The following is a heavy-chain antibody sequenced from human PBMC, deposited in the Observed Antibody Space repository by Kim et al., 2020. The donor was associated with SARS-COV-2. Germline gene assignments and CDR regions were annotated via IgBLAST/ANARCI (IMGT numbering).Heavy chain of an antibody. CDR1: GGSISSYY. Sequence: SETLSLTCTVSGGSISSYYWSWIRQPPGKGLEWIGYIYYSGSTNYNPSLKSRVTISVDTSKNQFSLNLSSVTAAYTAVYYCARALKGAYYYGMDVWVQGT. V-gene: IGHV4-59*01. D-gene: IGHD3-16*01. CDR3: ARALKGAYYYGMDV. CDR2: IYYSGST. J-gene: IGHJ6*02.